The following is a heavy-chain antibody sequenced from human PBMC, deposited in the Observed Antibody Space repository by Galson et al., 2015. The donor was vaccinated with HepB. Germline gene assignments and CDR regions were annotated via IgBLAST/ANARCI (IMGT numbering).Heavy chain of an antibody. D-gene: IGHD5-18*01. Sequence: SVKVSCKASGYTFTGYYMHWVRQAPGQGLEWMGWINPNSGGTNYAQKFQGRVTITRDTSASTAYMELSSLRSEDTAVYYCARDWGYSYGSTVFPFDIWGQGTMVTVSS. CDR1: GYTFTGYY. CDR2: INPNSGGT. CDR3: ARDWGYSYGSTVFPFDI. V-gene: IGHV1-2*02. J-gene: IGHJ3*02.